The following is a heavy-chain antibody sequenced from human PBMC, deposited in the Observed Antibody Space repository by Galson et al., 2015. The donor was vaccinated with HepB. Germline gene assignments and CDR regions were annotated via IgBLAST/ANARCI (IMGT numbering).Heavy chain of an antibody. Sequence: SLRLSCAASGFDFSGYGMHWVRQAPGKGLEWVALIWYDGSNQHYADSVEGRFTISRDNSRNILYLQMNNLRAEDTAVYYCAREGRITVTIFDYWGQGSLVTVSS. J-gene: IGHJ4*02. D-gene: IGHD4-17*01. CDR2: IWYDGSNQ. CDR1: GFDFSGYG. V-gene: IGHV3-33*01. CDR3: AREGRITVTIFDY.